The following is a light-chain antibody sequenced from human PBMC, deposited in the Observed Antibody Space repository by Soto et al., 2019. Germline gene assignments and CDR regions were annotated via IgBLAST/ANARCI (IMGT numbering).Light chain of an antibody. V-gene: IGKV1-5*03. J-gene: IGKJ2*02. Sequence: DIQMTQSPSTLSASVGDRVTITCRASQSISSWLAWYQQKPGKAPKLLIYKASSLESGVPSGFSGSGSGTEFTLTISSLQPEDFATYYCQQDNSPCTFGQGTKLEIK. CDR2: KAS. CDR3: QQDNSPCT. CDR1: QSISSW.